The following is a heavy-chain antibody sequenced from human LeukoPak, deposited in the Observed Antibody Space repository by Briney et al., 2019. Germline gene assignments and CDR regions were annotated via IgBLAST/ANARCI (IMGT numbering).Heavy chain of an antibody. J-gene: IGHJ6*04. V-gene: IGHV1-18*01. CDR3: ASASYRRGYSYGFAMSPYYYYDMGV. CDR1: GYTFTSYG. CDR2: ISAYNGNT. Sequence: ASVKVSCKASGYTFTSYGISWVRQAPGQGLEWMGWISAYNGNTNYAQKIQGRVTMTTDTSTSTAYMELSSLRSDDTAVYYCASASYRRGYSYGFAMSPYYYYDMGVRGKGTTVTVSS. D-gene: IGHD5-18*01.